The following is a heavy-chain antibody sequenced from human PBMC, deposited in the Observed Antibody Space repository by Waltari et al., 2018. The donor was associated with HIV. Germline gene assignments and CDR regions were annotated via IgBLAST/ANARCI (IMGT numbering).Heavy chain of an antibody. J-gene: IGHJ4*02. CDR3: ARGSDRDNSGWVDQFDY. CDR1: GESFSGYY. Sequence: QVQLQQWGAGLWKPSETLSLTCAVYGESFSGYYWGWIRPAPGKGLEWIGEINHSGSTNYNPSLKSRVTVSVDTSKNQFSLKLSSVTAADTAVYYCARGSDRDNSGWVDQFDYWGQGTLVTVSS. V-gene: IGHV4-34*01. CDR2: INHSGST. D-gene: IGHD6-19*01.